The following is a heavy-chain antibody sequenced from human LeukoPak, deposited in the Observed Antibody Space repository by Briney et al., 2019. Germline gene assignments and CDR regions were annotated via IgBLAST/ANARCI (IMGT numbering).Heavy chain of an antibody. CDR1: GYSFTSYW. D-gene: IGHD3-3*01. CDR2: IYPGDSDT. V-gene: IGHV5-51*01. Sequence: GESLMISCKGSGYSFTSYWIGWVRQMPGKGLEWMGIIYPGDSDTRYSPSFQGQVTISADKSISTAYLQWSSLKASDTAMYYCARSPGGGPLRFLEWLPLDVWGKGTTVTVSP. J-gene: IGHJ6*04. CDR3: ARSPGGGPLRFLEWLPLDV.